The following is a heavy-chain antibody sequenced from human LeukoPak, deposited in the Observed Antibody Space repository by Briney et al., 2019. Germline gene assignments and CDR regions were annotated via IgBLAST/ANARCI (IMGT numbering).Heavy chain of an antibody. CDR1: GYSISSGYY. Sequence: SETLSLTCAVSGYSISSGYYWGWFRQPPGKGLEWIGSIYHSGSTYYNPSLKSRVTISVDTSKNQFSLKLSSVTAADTAVYYFAREAVADYMDGWGKGTTVTVSS. CDR2: IYHSGST. D-gene: IGHD6-19*01. J-gene: IGHJ6*03. CDR3: AREAVADYMDG. V-gene: IGHV4-38-2*02.